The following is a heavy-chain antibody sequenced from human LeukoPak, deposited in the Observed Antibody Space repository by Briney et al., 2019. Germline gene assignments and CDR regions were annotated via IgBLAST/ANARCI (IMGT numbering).Heavy chain of an antibody. D-gene: IGHD2-15*01. Sequence: GGSLRLSCAAPGFTFSSYAMSWVRQAPGKGLEWVSAVSGSGGSTYYADSVKGRFTISRDNSKNTLYLQMNSLRAEDTAVYYCAKAAALGIVVVAQDYWGQGTLVTVSS. CDR2: VSGSGGST. CDR3: AKAAALGIVVVAQDY. V-gene: IGHV3-23*01. CDR1: GFTFSSYA. J-gene: IGHJ4*02.